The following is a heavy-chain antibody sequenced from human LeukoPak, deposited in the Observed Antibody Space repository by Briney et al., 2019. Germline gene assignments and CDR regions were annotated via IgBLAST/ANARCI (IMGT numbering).Heavy chain of an antibody. J-gene: IGHJ3*02. D-gene: IGHD6-13*01. V-gene: IGHV3-48*03. CDR3: ARDTGYSSSWYPLTSDAFDI. CDR1: GFTFSSYE. CDR2: ISSSGSTI. Sequence: GGSLRLSCAASGFTFSSYEMNWVRQAPGKGLEWVSYISSSGSTIYYADSVKGRFTISRDNAKNSLYLQMNSLRAEDTAVYYCARDTGYSSSWYPLTSDAFDIWGQGTMVTVSS.